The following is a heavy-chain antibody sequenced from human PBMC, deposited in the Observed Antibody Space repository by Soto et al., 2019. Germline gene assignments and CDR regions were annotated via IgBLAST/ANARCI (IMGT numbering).Heavy chain of an antibody. D-gene: IGHD1-1*01. V-gene: IGHV3-33*03. CDR1: GFTISTHG. J-gene: IGHJ4*02. CDR2: IWYDGSNK. CDR3: AAATTWPFQFPY. Sequence: GGSLRLSCAGSGFTISTHGMHWVRQAPGKGLEWLANIWYDGSNKFYAESVKGRFSISKDNSKNTIYLQMSSLRAEDTAVYYCAAATTWPFQFPYWGQGTQVTVS.